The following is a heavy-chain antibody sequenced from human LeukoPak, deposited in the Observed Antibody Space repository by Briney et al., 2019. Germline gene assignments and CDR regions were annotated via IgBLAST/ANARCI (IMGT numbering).Heavy chain of an antibody. V-gene: IGHV3-23*01. D-gene: IGHD3-22*01. J-gene: IGHJ4*02. CDR2: ISATGGSM. Sequence: PGGSLRLSCAASGFRFDCYSLSWVRQAPGKGLELVSSISATGGSMYSVPSVKGRFTISRDNAKNSRYLQMNSLRAGDTAVYYCAKKYYYDSSGYYYITAHFDYWGQGTLVTVSS. CDR1: GFRFDCYS. CDR3: AKKYYYDSSGYYYITAHFDY.